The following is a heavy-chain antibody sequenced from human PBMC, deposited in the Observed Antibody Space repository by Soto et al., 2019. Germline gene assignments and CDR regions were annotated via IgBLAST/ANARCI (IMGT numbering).Heavy chain of an antibody. V-gene: IGHV3-23*01. Sequence: EVQLLESGGGLVQPGGSLRLSCAASGFSFSSYAMNWVRQAPGKGLEWVTTINGGSTTYYADSVKGRFTISRDNSKNTLYLQMNGLRAEDTAVYYCAILSNWGQGTLVTVSS. CDR3: AILSN. J-gene: IGHJ4*02. D-gene: IGHD6-6*01. CDR1: GFSFSSYA. CDR2: INGGSTT.